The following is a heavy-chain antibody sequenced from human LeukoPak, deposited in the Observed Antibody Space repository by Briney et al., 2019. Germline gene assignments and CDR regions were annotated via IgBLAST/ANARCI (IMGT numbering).Heavy chain of an antibody. CDR3: ARGRAAVLRGWFDP. CDR2: IYPGDSDT. J-gene: IGHJ5*02. V-gene: IGHV5-51*01. CDR1: GYSFTSYW. D-gene: IGHD2-2*01. Sequence: GESLKISCKGPGYSFTSYWIGWVRQMPGKGLEWMGIIYPGDSDTRYSPPFQGQVTISADKSISTAYLQWSSLKASDTAIYYCARGRAAVLRGWFDPWGQGTLVTVSS.